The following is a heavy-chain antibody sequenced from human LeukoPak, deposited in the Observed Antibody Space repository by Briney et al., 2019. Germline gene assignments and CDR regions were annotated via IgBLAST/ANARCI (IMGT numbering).Heavy chain of an antibody. CDR2: VYYSGST. D-gene: IGHD3-22*01. CDR1: GGSISNYY. CDR3: ARAPVPYYYDSSAHQAFDI. Sequence: SETLSLTCTVSGGSISNYYWSWIRQPPGKGLEWIGCVYYSGSTTYNPSLKSRVTISVDTSKNQFSLKLSSVTAADTAVYYCARAPVPYYYDSSAHQAFDIWGQGTMVTVSS. V-gene: IGHV4-59*01. J-gene: IGHJ3*02.